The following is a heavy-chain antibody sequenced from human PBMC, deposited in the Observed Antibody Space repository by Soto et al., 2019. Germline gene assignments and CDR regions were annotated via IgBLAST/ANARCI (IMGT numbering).Heavy chain of an antibody. CDR3: ARDSIMITFGGVIVNRMDV. J-gene: IGHJ6*02. V-gene: IGHV4-61*01. D-gene: IGHD3-16*02. Sequence: SETLSLTCTVSGGSVSSGSYYWSWIRQPPGKGLEWIGYIYYSGSTNYNPSLKSRVTISVDTSKNQFSLKLGSVTAADTAVYYCARDSIMITFGGVIVNRMDVWGQGTTVTVSS. CDR2: IYYSGST. CDR1: GGSVSSGSYY.